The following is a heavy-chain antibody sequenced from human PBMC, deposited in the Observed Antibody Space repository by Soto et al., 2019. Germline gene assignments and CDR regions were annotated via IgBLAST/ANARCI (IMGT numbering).Heavy chain of an antibody. CDR2: IYYSGRT. V-gene: IGHV4-39*01. CDR3: ARVRPSLAY. J-gene: IGHJ4*02. Sequence: QLHLQESGPGLVKPSEALSLTCTVSGGSISSSSCYWGWIRKPPGKRLEWIGSIYYSGRTYYNPSLKSRVNISVATSKNPFSLKLSCVTGGDTAVYYCARVRPSLAYWGQGTLVPVSS. CDR1: GGSISSSSCY.